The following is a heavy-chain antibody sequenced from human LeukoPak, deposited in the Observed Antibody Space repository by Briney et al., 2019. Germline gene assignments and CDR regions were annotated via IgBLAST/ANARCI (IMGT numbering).Heavy chain of an antibody. J-gene: IGHJ4*02. CDR1: GGSFSGYY. CDR2: INHSGST. CDR3: ARGGAAAGIVRSLDY. Sequence: TSETLSLTCAVYGGSFSGYYWSWIRQPPGKGLEWIGEINHSGSTNYNPSLKSRVTISVDTSKNQFSLKLSSVTAADTAVYYRARGGAAAGIVRSLDYWGQGTLVTVSS. V-gene: IGHV4-34*01. D-gene: IGHD6-13*01.